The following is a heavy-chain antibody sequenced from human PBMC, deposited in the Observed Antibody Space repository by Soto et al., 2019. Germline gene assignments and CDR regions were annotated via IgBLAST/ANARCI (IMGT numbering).Heavy chain of an antibody. CDR1: GGSISSGGYY. D-gene: IGHD3-16*01. V-gene: IGHV4-31*03. Sequence: SETLSLTCTVSGGSISSGGYYWSWIRQHPGKGLEWIGYIYYSGSTYYNPSLKSRVTISVDTSKNQFSLKLSSVTAADTAVYYCARDALTTWRGGAFDIWGPGTMVTVSS. CDR2: IYYSGST. CDR3: ARDALTTWRGGAFDI. J-gene: IGHJ3*02.